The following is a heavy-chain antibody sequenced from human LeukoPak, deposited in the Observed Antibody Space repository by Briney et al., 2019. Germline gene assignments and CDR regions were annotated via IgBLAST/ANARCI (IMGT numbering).Heavy chain of an antibody. CDR3: ARALRSQGAAAGTGYLDS. CDR2: INYSETT. J-gene: IGHJ4*02. CDR1: NGSINTYF. V-gene: IGHV4-59*08. Sequence: SATLSLPCTVPNGSINTYFWTWIRQPPGRGMEWIGIINYSETTRYNPSLKSRVTLSVDTSKNLFSLKLDSVTAADTAVYFCARALRSQGAAAGTGYLDSWGQGALVTVSS. D-gene: IGHD6-13*01.